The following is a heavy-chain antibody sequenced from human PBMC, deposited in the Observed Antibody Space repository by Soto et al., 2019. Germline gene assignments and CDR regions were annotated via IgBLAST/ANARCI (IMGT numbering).Heavy chain of an antibody. V-gene: IGHV4-34*01. CDR2: INHSGST. J-gene: IGHJ6*02. CDR1: GGSFSGYY. D-gene: IGHD3-3*01. CDR3: ARMYYDFWSGSHGMDV. Sequence: PLETLSLTCAVYGGSFSGYYWSWIRQPPGKGLEWIGEINHSGSTNYNPSLKSRVTISVDTSKNQFSLKLSSVTAADTAVYYCARMYYDFWSGSHGMDVWGQGTTVTVS.